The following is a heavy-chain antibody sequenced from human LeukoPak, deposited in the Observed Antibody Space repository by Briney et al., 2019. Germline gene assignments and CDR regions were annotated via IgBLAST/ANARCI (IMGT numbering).Heavy chain of an antibody. V-gene: IGHV3-30*02. CDR2: IGYSGSDI. CDR3: AKGRAGSFYSDKYYYNYMDV. CDR1: GFTFSSFG. J-gene: IGHJ6*03. D-gene: IGHD3-10*01. Sequence: GGSLRLSCAASGFTFSSFGMHWVRQAPGEGLEWVAYIGYSGSDIYYADSVKGRFTISRDNSKNTLYLQMNSLRAEDTAIYYCAKGRAGSFYSDKYYYNYMDVWGKGVTVTVSS.